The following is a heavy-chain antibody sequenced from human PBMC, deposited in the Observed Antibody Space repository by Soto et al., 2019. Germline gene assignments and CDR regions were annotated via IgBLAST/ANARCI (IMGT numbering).Heavy chain of an antibody. J-gene: IGHJ4*02. V-gene: IGHV3-30*18. CDR1: GFTLSSYG. Sequence: GGSLRLSCAASGFTLSSYGMHWVRQAPGKGLEWVTLISYDGNIKYYADSVKGRFTVSRDNSKSTLYLQMNSLRVEDTAVYFCAKDHSHCTAGTCRFHFERWGQGTLVTVSS. CDR3: AKDHSHCTAGTCRFHFER. CDR2: ISYDGNIK. D-gene: IGHD2-15*01.